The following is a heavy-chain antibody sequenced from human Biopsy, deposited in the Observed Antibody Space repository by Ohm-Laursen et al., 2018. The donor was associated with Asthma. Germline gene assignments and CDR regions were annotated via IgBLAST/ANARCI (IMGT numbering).Heavy chain of an antibody. J-gene: IGHJ4*02. CDR1: GFTFRSYA. Sequence: RSLRLSCAASGFTFRSYAMHWVRQAPGKGLEWVAVGGSCYDGGLKYYADSVNGRFTVSRDDSKNTLYLQMNSLRPDDTAVYYCARDVMEWYLPAFDFWGQGTLVTVSS. CDR2: GGSCYDGGLK. V-gene: IGHV3-30-3*01. D-gene: IGHD3-3*01. CDR3: ARDVMEWYLPAFDF.